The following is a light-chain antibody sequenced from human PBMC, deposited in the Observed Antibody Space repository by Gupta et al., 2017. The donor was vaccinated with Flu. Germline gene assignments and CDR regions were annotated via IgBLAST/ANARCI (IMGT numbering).Light chain of an antibody. J-gene: IGKJ4*02. CDR1: QSVNGKF. Sequence: EIVLTQSPGTLSLSPGERATLSCRASQSVNGKFLAWYQQKVGQAPRLLIYSASSRATGVPDRVSGSGSGTDFTLTINRMEPEDFAVYYCQYEISLPLTFGGGTKVEIK. V-gene: IGKV3-20*01. CDR3: QYEISLPLT. CDR2: SAS.